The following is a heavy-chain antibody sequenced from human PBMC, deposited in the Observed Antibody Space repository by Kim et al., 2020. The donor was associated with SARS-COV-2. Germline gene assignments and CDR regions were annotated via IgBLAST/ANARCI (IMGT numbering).Heavy chain of an antibody. D-gene: IGHD2-21*02. CDR1: GFIFSRFD. V-gene: IGHV3-23*01. CDR2: VSGSGAKT. J-gene: IGHJ4*02. Sequence: GGSLRFSCSASGFIFSRFDMSWVRQAPGRGLEWVSTVSGSGAKTDYADSVKGRLSVSRDNSKDTLFLHMNSLRAEDTAIYYCAKTLTVGTAAAMDSWGKVILVTVSS. CDR3: AKTLTVGTAAAMDS.